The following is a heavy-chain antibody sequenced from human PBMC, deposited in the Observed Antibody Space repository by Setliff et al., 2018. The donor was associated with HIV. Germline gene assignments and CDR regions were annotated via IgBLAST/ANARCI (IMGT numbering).Heavy chain of an antibody. CDR2: IYYSGST. D-gene: IGHD3-10*01. Sequence: SCTVSGGSVNSGDYYWTWIRQHPGKGLEWLGYIYYSGSTFYNPSLTSRGVISMDTSKNQFSLKLNSVTVADTAVYFCAREVRGAHLYYFDSWGQGALVTVSS. CDR1: GGSVNSGDYY. V-gene: IGHV4-31*03. J-gene: IGHJ4*02. CDR3: AREVRGAHLYYFDS.